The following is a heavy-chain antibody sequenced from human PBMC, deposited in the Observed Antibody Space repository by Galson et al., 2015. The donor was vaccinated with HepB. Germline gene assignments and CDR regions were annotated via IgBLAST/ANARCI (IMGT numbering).Heavy chain of an antibody. CDR1: GGTFSSYT. D-gene: IGHD7-27*01. CDR2: IIPIFDIT. Sequence: SVKVSCKASGGTFSSYTIGWVRQAPGQRLEWMRSIIPIFDITNYAQQFQGRVTFTADKSTGTAYMELRSLRSDDTAVYYCVREHMPGPWGDYWGQGTPVTVSS. CDR3: VREHMPGPWGDY. J-gene: IGHJ4*02. V-gene: IGHV1-69*04.